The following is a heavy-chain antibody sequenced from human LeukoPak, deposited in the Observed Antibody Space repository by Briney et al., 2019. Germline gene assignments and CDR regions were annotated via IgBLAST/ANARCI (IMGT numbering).Heavy chain of an antibody. V-gene: IGHV3-23*01. J-gene: IGHJ4*02. D-gene: IGHD3-22*01. CDR3: AKGPPLRYYYDSSGYYAY. Sequence: GGSLRLSCAASGFTFSSYAMSWVRQAPGKGLEWVSAISGSGGSTYYVDSVKGRFTISRDNSKNTLYLQMNSLRAEDTAVYYCAKGPPLRYYYDSSGYYAYWGQGTLVTVSS. CDR2: ISGSGGST. CDR1: GFTFSSYA.